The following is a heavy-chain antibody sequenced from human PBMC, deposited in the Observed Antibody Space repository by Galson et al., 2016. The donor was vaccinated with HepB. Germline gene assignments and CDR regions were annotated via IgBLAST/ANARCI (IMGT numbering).Heavy chain of an antibody. V-gene: IGHV4-59*12. J-gene: IGHJ4*02. CDR2: AFYSGIT. Sequence: ETLSLTCTVSGVSISSYYWSWFRQPPEKGLEWIGYAFYSGITNYNPSLKSRVTISIDTSKNQFSLKLSSVTAADTAAYYCAIQQNYLFDSWGLGTLVTVSS. D-gene: IGHD1-7*01. CDR1: GVSISSYY. CDR3: AIQQNYLFDS.